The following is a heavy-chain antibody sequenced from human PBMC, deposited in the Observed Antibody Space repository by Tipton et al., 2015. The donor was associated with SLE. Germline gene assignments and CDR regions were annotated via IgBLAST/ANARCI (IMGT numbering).Heavy chain of an antibody. CDR1: GGPISSSSYY. Sequence: GLVKPSETLSLTCTVSGGPISSSSYYWGWIRQSPGKGLEWIGSIDYSGTSYYNPSLESRVTISVDTSKNQFSLMLTSVTAADTAVYYCARVKGGVRVEFDYWGQGTLVTVSS. CDR3: ARVKGGVRVEFDY. V-gene: IGHV4-39*01. J-gene: IGHJ4*02. CDR2: IDYSGTS. D-gene: IGHD2-8*01.